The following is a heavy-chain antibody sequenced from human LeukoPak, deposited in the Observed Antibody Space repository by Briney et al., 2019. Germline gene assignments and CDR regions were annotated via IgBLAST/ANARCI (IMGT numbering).Heavy chain of an antibody. CDR3: ALNRRGYYYDSSGYPNDAFDI. CDR1: GFTFSSYA. Sequence: GGSLRLSCEASGFTFSSYAMHWVRQAPGKGLEYVSAISSNGGSTYYANSVKGRFTISRDNSKNTLYLQMGSLRAEDMAVYYCALNRRGYYYDSSGYPNDAFDIWGQGTMVTVSS. CDR2: ISSNGGST. D-gene: IGHD3-22*01. V-gene: IGHV3-64*01. J-gene: IGHJ3*02.